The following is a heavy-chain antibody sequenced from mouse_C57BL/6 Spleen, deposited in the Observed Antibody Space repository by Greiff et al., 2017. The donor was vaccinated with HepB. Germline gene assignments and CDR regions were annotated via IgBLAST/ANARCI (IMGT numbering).Heavy chain of an antibody. Sequence: VQLKQSGAELVRPGASVKLSCTASGFNIKDYYMHWVKQRPEQGLEWIGRIDPEDGDTEYAPKFQGKATMTADTSSNTAYLQLSSLTSEDTAVYYWTTPFYDGYYYAMDYWGQGPSVTVSS. CDR2: IDPEDGDT. V-gene: IGHV14-1*01. CDR1: GFNIKDYY. CDR3: TTPFYDGYYYAMDY. D-gene: IGHD2-3*01. J-gene: IGHJ4*01.